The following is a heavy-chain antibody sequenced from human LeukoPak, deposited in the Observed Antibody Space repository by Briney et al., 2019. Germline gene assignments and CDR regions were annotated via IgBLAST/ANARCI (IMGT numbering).Heavy chain of an antibody. CDR1: GFPFSRHG. J-gene: IGHJ6*03. CDR3: AKDRYSNYGYYYYYMDV. CDR2: ISYDGKNK. V-gene: IGHV3-30*18. D-gene: IGHD4-11*01. Sequence: GGSLRLSCAASGFPFSRHGMQWVRQAPGKGLEWVAAISYDGKNKYSADSVQGRFTVSRDNSKNTVYLQMNSLRAEDTAVYYCAKDRYSNYGYYYYYMDVWGKGTTVTVSS.